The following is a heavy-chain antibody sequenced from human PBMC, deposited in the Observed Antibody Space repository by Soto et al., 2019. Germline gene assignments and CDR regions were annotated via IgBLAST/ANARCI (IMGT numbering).Heavy chain of an antibody. V-gene: IGHV3-23*01. D-gene: IGHD1-7*01. CDR2: SSATGAGT. CDR1: GFTFSSYG. J-gene: IGHJ4*02. Sequence: LRLSCAASGFTFSSYGMTWVRQAPGKGLEWVSFSSATGAGTYYADSVKGRFTISRDNSKNTLHLQMTSLRADDTAVYYCAKDRRAGGNYGFYSDFWGQGALVTVSS. CDR3: AKDRRAGGNYGFYSDF.